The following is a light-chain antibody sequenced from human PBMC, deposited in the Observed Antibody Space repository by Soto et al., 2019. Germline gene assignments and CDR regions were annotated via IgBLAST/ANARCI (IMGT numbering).Light chain of an antibody. CDR2: YDN. Sequence: QSALTQPPSVSAAAGQTVTISCSGSGSNIGSKYVSWYQQVPGAVPKLLIYYDNRRPSGIPDRFSASKSGTSATLGITGLQTGDEADYYCGTWDTSLGGGLFGGGTQLTVL. CDR3: GTWDTSLGGGL. V-gene: IGLV1-51*01. J-gene: IGLJ2*01. CDR1: GSNIGSKY.